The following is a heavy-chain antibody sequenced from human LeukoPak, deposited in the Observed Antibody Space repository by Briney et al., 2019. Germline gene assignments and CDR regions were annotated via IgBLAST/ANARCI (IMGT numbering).Heavy chain of an antibody. V-gene: IGHV3-74*01. Sequence: GGSLRLSCTASGFTFSSSWMHWVRQAPGKGLMWVSRISPDGSSTSHADSVQGRFTISRDNAKNTLYLQMNSLRAEGTAVYYCTRAMTRGYYYDMDVWGQGTTVTVSS. D-gene: IGHD3-22*01. CDR1: GFTFSSSW. CDR3: TRAMTRGYYYDMDV. J-gene: IGHJ6*02. CDR2: ISPDGSST.